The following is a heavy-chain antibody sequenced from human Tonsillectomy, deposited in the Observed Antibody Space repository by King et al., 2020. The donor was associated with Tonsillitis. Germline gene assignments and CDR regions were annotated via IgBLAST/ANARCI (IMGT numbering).Heavy chain of an antibody. CDR2: IKQDGSEK. J-gene: IGHJ5*02. Sequence: VQLVQSGGGLVQPGGSLRLSCAASGFTFNDYWMTWVRHAPGKGLEWVANIKQDGSEKYYLDSVRGRFTISRDNAKNSLYLQMNSLRAEDSALYYCARGQTFRSTWFKKNTWVYPWGQGTLVTVSS. CDR1: GFTFNDYW. V-gene: IGHV3-7*01. D-gene: IGHD6-13*01. CDR3: ARGQTFRSTWFKKNTWVYP.